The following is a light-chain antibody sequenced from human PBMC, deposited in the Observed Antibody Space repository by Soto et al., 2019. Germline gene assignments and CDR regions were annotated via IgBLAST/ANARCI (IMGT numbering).Light chain of an antibody. Sequence: EVVMTQSPATLSVSPGERYTPSCLAIQSVTSNYLAWYQQKPGQAPRLLIFGASNRATGIPDRFSGSGSGTDFTLTISRLEPEDFAVYYCQQYNNWPPITFGQGTRLDIK. J-gene: IGKJ5*01. CDR1: QSVTSN. V-gene: IGKV3D-15*01. CDR3: QQYNNWPPIT. CDR2: GAS.